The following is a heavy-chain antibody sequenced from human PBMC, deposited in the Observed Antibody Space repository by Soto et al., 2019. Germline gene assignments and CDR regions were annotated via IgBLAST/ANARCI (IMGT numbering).Heavy chain of an antibody. CDR3: ARGSQLERDALDI. D-gene: IGHD1-1*01. CDR1: GVSINSGGYY. CDR2: IYYTGHT. Sequence: QVQLQESGPGLVKPSQTLSLTCSVSGVSINSGGYYWSWIHHHPGKGLEWIGYIYYTGHTFYNASLKSRVAMSLDTSKNQFSLKLSSVTAADTAVYYCARGSQLERDALDIWGLGTMVTVSS. V-gene: IGHV4-31*03. J-gene: IGHJ3*02.